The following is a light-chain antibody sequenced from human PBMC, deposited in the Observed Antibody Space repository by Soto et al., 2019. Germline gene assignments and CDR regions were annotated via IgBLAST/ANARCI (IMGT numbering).Light chain of an antibody. CDR3: SSYAGSNNFV. V-gene: IGLV2-8*01. Sequence: QSALTQPPSASGSPGQSVTISCTGTSSDVGGYNYVSWYQQYPGKAPKLMIYEVNKRPSGVPDRFSGSKSGNTASLTVSGLQPEDEADYYCSSYAGSNNFVFGTGTKLTVL. CDR2: EVN. CDR1: SSDVGGYNY. J-gene: IGLJ1*01.